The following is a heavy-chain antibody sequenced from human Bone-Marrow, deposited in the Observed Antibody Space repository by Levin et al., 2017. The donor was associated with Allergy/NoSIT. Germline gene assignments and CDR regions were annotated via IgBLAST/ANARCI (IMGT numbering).Heavy chain of an antibody. CDR1: GGTFSSYA. Sequence: SVKVSCKASGGTFSSYAISWVRQAPGQGLEWMGGIIPIFGTANYAQKFQGRVTITADESTSTAYMELSSLRSEDTAVYYCAGRIFGVVIPPGSSYFDYWGQGTLVTVSS. J-gene: IGHJ4*02. CDR3: AGRIFGVVIPPGSSYFDY. CDR2: IIPIFGTA. V-gene: IGHV1-69*13. D-gene: IGHD3-3*01.